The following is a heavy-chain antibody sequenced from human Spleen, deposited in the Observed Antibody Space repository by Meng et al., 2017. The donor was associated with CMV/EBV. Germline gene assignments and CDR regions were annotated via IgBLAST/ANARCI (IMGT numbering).Heavy chain of an antibody. D-gene: IGHD1-7*01. CDR2: SDWDDDE. CDR3: ERICGVGTASGGDFDI. J-gene: IGHJ3*02. CDR1: GFSLSTTGMC. Sequence: SDPTLVKPTQTLTLTCSFSGFSLSTTGMCVSWVRQPPGKALEWLAFSDWDDDEYYSTSLKTRLTISKYTSKDQVVITITNLGPVDTYTYYCERICGVGTASGGDFDIWGQGTAVTVSS. V-gene: IGHV2-70*20.